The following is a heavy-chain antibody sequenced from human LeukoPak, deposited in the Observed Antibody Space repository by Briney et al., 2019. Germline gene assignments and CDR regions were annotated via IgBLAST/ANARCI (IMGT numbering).Heavy chain of an antibody. J-gene: IGHJ3*02. CDR3: ARVGCSSSWWVGNHDAFDI. Sequence: ASVKVSCKASGYTFTSYAMNWVRQAPGQGLEWMGWINTNTGNPTYAQGFTGRFVFSLDTSVSTAYLQISSLKAEDTAVYYCARVGCSSSWWVGNHDAFDIWGQGTMVTVSS. D-gene: IGHD6-13*01. CDR1: GYTFTSYA. V-gene: IGHV7-4-1*02. CDR2: INTNTGNP.